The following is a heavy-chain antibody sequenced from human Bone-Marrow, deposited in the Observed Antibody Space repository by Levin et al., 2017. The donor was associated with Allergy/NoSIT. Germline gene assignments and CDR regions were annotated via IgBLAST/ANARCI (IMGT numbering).Heavy chain of an antibody. Sequence: SCAASEFTFSQYNMNWVRQAPGKGLEWVSYISGTGSTTYYADSVKGRFTVSRDNAKNSLVLQMDSLRVEDTAVYFCAKQRSAIFGVFDAFDAWGQGTLVTVSS. D-gene: IGHD3-3*01. CDR1: EFTFSQYN. V-gene: IGHV3-11*04. J-gene: IGHJ3*01. CDR2: ISGTGSTT. CDR3: AKQRSAIFGVFDAFDA.